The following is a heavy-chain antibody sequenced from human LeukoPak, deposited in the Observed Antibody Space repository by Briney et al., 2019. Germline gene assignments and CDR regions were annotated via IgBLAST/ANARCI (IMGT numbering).Heavy chain of an antibody. CDR3: ARGAGTLYYYGMDV. V-gene: IGHV1-8*01. Sequence: ASVKVSCKASGYTFTSYDINWVRQATGQGLEWMGWMNPNSGNTGYAQKFQGRVTMTRNTSISTAYMEPSSLRSEDTAVYYCARGAGTLYYYGMDVWGQGTTVTVSS. D-gene: IGHD1-14*01. CDR2: MNPNSGNT. J-gene: IGHJ6*02. CDR1: GYTFTSYD.